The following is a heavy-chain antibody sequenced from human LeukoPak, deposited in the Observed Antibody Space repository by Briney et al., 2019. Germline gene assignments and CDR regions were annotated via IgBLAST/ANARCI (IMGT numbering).Heavy chain of an antibody. D-gene: IGHD3-16*01. CDR2: IRYDGSNK. Sequence: GGSLRLSCAASGFTFDDYGMSWVRQAPGKGLEWVAFIRYDGSNKYYADSVKGRFTISRDNSKNSLYLQMNSLRAEDTAVYYCAKYDPGESGFDYWGQGTLVTVSS. V-gene: IGHV3-30*02. CDR3: AKYDPGESGFDY. J-gene: IGHJ4*02. CDR1: GFTFDDYG.